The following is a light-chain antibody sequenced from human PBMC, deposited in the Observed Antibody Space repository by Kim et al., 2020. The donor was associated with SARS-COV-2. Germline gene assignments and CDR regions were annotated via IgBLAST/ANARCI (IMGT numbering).Light chain of an antibody. CDR1: QDITNY. Sequence: GDRVTITCQASQDITNYLNWYQQKPGKAPKLLIYDASNLKTGVPSRFSGSGSGTHFTFTISSLQPEDIATYYCQQYDTLITFGQGTRLE. CDR2: DAS. CDR3: QQYDTLIT. J-gene: IGKJ5*01. V-gene: IGKV1-33*01.